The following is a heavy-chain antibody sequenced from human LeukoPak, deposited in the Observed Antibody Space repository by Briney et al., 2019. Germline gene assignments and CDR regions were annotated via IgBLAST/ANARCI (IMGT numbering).Heavy chain of an antibody. Sequence: GSLRLSCAASGFTVSSNYMSWIRQPPGKGLEWIGYIYYSGSTNYNPSLKSRVTISVDTSKNQFSLKLSSVTAADTAVYYCARVKIKGGITIFKEYHYMDVWGKGTTVTVSS. CDR1: GFTVSSNY. D-gene: IGHD3-3*01. J-gene: IGHJ6*03. V-gene: IGHV4-59*02. CDR2: IYYSGST. CDR3: ARVKIKGGITIFKEYHYMDV.